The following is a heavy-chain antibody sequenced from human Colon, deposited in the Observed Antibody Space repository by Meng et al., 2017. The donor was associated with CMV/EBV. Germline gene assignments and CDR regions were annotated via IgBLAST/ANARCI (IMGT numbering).Heavy chain of an antibody. V-gene: IGHV3-30*02. D-gene: IGHD1-26*01. J-gene: IGHJ4*02. CDR1: GFTFSSYW. Sequence: GESLKISCAASGFTFSSYWMSWVRQAPGKGLEWVAFIRYDGGKTYYAESLQGRFTISRDNSKSNLYLEMNLLRPEDTAFYFCARAGVGAKDYWGQGTLVTVSS. CDR2: IRYDGGKT. CDR3: ARAGVGAKDY.